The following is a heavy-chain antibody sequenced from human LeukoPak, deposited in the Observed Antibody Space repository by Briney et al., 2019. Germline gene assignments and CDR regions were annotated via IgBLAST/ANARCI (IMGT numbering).Heavy chain of an antibody. J-gene: IGHJ3*02. D-gene: IGHD6-13*01. Sequence: SVKVSCKASGGTCSSYAISWVRQAPGQGLEWMGGIIPIFGTANYAQKFQGRVTITTDEPTSTAYMELSSLRSEDTAVYYCARVKKSVRYSSQNALDIWGQGTMVTVSS. CDR1: GGTCSSYA. CDR2: IIPIFGTA. CDR3: ARVKKSVRYSSQNALDI. V-gene: IGHV1-69*05.